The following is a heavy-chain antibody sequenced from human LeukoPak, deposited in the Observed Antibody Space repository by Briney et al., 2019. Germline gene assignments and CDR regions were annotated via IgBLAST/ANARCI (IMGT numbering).Heavy chain of an antibody. CDR1: GGPISSGGYY. V-gene: IGHV4-31*03. CDR3: ARGVDSSGYYRLTYFDY. D-gene: IGHD3-22*01. CDR2: IYYSGST. J-gene: IGHJ4*02. Sequence: SQTLSLTCTVSGGPISSGGYYWSWIRQHPGKGLEWIGYIYYSGSTYYNPSLKSRVTISVDTSKNQFSLKLSSVTAADTAVYYCARGVDSSGYYRLTYFDYWGQGTLVTVSS.